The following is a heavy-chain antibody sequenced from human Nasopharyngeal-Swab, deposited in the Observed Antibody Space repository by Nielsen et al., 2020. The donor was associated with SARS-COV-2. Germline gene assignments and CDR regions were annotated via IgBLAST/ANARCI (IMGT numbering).Heavy chain of an antibody. D-gene: IGHD3-16*02. CDR1: GYTLPTNW. CDR2: IYPGDSDT. V-gene: IGHV5-51*01. Sequence: GESLKISCKVSGYTLPTNWIGWVRQSPGKGLEWMGIIYPGDSDTRYSPSFQGQVTISADKSISTAYLQWSSLKASDTAMYYCARGLYLGELSPKTPFDYWGQGTLVTVSS. J-gene: IGHJ4*02. CDR3: ARGLYLGELSPKTPFDY.